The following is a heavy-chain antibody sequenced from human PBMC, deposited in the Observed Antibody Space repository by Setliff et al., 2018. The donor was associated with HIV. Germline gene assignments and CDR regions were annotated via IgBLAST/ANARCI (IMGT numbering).Heavy chain of an antibody. CDR1: GASITTHW. V-gene: IGHV4-4*07. CDR2: FSSSGST. J-gene: IGHJ4*02. Sequence: PSETLSLTCTVSGASITTHWWSWIRQPAGKGLEWIGRFSSSGSTNYNSSPESRVTMSVDTSKNQFYLNLRSVTATDTAIYSCARSRHCGSDCYFDLSGQGTLVTVSS. D-gene: IGHD2-21*02. CDR3: ARSRHCGSDCYFDL.